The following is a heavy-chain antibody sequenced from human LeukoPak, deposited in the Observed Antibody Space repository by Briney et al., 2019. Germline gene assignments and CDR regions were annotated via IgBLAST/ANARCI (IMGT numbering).Heavy chain of an antibody. J-gene: IGHJ5*02. Sequence: PSETLSLTCTVSGGSLSSGAYYWSWIRQHPAKGLEWIGYIYYSGSTYYNPSLKSRVSLSVDTSKNQFSLKLSSVTAADTAVYYCARASRIVVVPAAILNWFDPWGQGTLVTVSS. CDR1: GGSLSSGAYY. D-gene: IGHD2-2*01. CDR3: ARASRIVVVPAAILNWFDP. V-gene: IGHV4-31*03. CDR2: IYYSGST.